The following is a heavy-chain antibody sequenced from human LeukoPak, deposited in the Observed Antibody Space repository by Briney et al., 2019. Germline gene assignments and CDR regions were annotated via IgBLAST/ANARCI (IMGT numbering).Heavy chain of an antibody. D-gene: IGHD3-3*01. J-gene: IGHJ4*02. Sequence: SETLSLTCTVSGGSISSGSYYWSWIRQPAGKGLEWIGRIYTSGSTNYNPSHKSRVTISVDTSKNQFSLKLSSVTAADTAVYYCARGRYNDFWSGFDYWGQGTLVTVSS. CDR3: ARGRYNDFWSGFDY. CDR2: IYTSGST. CDR1: GGSISSGSYY. V-gene: IGHV4-61*02.